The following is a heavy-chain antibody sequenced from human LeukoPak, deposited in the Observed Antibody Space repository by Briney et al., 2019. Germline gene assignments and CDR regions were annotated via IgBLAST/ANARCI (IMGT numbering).Heavy chain of an antibody. V-gene: IGHV3-49*04. J-gene: IGHJ4*02. CDR1: GFTFGDYA. CDR2: IRSKAYGGTT. Sequence: GGSLRLSCTASGFTFGDYAMSWVRQAPGKGLEWVGFIRSKAYGGTTEYALSVKGRFTISRDDSKSIAYLQMNSLKAEDTAVYYCTSGSYGGQGTLVTVSS. D-gene: IGHD1-26*01. CDR3: TSGSY.